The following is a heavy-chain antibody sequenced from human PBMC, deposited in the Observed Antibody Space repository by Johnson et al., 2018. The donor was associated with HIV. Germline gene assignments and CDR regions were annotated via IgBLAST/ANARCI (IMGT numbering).Heavy chain of an antibody. J-gene: IGHJ3*02. D-gene: IGHD6-6*01. CDR1: GFTFSSYA. CDR3: ARVGDSSSSLGAFDI. Sequence: VQLVESGGGLVQPGGSLRLSCAASGFTFSSYAMHWVRQAPGKGLEYVSAISSNGGSTYYANSVKGRFTISRDNSKNTLYLQMNSLRAEDTAVYYCARVGDSSSSLGAFDIWGQGTMVTVSS. CDR2: ISSNGGST. V-gene: IGHV3-64*01.